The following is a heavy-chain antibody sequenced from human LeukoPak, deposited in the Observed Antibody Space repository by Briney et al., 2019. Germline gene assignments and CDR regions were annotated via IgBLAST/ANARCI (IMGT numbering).Heavy chain of an antibody. D-gene: IGHD1-26*01. Sequence: GGSLRLSCAASGFTFSSYSMNWVRQAPGKGLEWVSSISSSSSYIYYADSVTGRFTISRDNAKNSLYLQMNSLRAEDTAVYYCARDKAIVGATRAFDIWGQGTMVTVSS. V-gene: IGHV3-21*01. CDR2: ISSSSSYI. J-gene: IGHJ3*02. CDR1: GFTFSSYS. CDR3: ARDKAIVGATRAFDI.